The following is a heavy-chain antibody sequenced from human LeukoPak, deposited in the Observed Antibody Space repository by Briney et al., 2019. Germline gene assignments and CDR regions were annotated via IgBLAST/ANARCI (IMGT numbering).Heavy chain of an antibody. D-gene: IGHD5-18*01. J-gene: IGHJ5*02. CDR3: ARSMVIGWFDP. V-gene: IGHV4-4*02. CDR2: IYHSGST. CDR1: GGSISSSTNW. Sequence: SETLSLTCAVSGGSISSSTNWWSWVRQPPGKGLEWIGEIYHSGSTNYNPSLKSRVTISEDKSKNQFSLKLSYVTAADTAVYYCARSMVIGWFDPWGQGTLVTVSS.